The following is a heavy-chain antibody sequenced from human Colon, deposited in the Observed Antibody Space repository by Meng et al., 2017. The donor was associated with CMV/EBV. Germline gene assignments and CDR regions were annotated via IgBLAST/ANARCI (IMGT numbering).Heavy chain of an antibody. V-gene: IGHV3-23*01. CDR2: ISSRGDKR. J-gene: IGHJ4*02. D-gene: IGHD2/OR15-2a*01. Sequence: GESLKISCISSGFRFGDYAMSWVRQAPGKGLEWVAAISSRGDKRDYADSVKGRFTISRDNFRNTVILQMSSMKVEDTAVYYCARGQFLHYFDDWGRGTLVTVSS. CDR1: GFRFGDYA. CDR3: ARGQFLHYFDD.